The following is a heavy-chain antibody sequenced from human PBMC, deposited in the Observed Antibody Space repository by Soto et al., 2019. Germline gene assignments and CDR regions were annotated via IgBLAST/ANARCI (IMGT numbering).Heavy chain of an antibody. D-gene: IGHD3-3*01. CDR2: ISGSGGST. J-gene: IGHJ4*02. CDR3: AKDRSAPTREAYYDFWSGYYSFDY. V-gene: IGHV3-23*01. Sequence: GLIRHSSSASGCTRRSFGRRRVRKAPGKGLEWVSAISGSGGSTYYADSVKGRFTISRDNSKNTLHLQMNSLRAEDTAVYYCAKDRSAPTREAYYDFWSGYYSFDYWGQGTLVTVSS. CDR1: GCTRRSFG.